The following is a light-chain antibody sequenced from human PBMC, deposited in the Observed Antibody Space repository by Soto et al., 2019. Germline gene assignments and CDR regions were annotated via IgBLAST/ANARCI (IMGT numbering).Light chain of an antibody. CDR3: QQYKSLYT. CDR1: QSISSW. J-gene: IGKJ2*01. CDR2: KAS. Sequence: DIQMTQSPSTLSASVGDRVTITCRASQSISSWLAWYQQKPGKAPKLLIYKASSLESGVPSRFSGSGSGTEFPLTISSLQPDAFATYYCQQYKSLYTFGQGTKLEIK. V-gene: IGKV1-5*03.